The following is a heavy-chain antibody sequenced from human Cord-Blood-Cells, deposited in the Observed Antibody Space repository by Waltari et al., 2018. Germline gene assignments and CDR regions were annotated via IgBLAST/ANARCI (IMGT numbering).Heavy chain of an antibody. J-gene: IGHJ3*02. CDR3: ARVGGYSSSWYAFDI. V-gene: IGHV3-30*04. Sequence: QVQLVESGGGVVQPGRSLRLSCAASGFTFSSYAMHWVRQAPGKGVEWVSVKSYDGRNKYYADSGKGRFTISRDNSKNTLYLQMNSLRAEDTAVYYCARVGGYSSSWYAFDIWGQGTMVTVSS. CDR2: KSYDGRNK. CDR1: GFTFSSYA. D-gene: IGHD6-13*01.